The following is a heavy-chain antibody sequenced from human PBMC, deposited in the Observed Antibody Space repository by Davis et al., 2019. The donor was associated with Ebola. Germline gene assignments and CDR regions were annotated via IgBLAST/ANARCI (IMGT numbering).Heavy chain of an antibody. J-gene: IGHJ4*02. CDR3: ATTQWLREFDN. CDR2: IYDQST. CDR1: GVTFRNYV. V-gene: IGHV3-53*05. D-gene: IGHD6-19*01. Sequence: GESLKISCAVSGVTFRNYVMSWVRQAPGKGLEWVSVIYDQSTAYADSVRGRFIISRDKSNNTLYLEMSSLRVDDTAVYYCATTQWLREFDNWGQGTLVTVSS.